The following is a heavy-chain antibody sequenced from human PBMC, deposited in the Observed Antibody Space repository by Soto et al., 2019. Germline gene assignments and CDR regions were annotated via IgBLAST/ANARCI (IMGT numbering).Heavy chain of an antibody. CDR2: INQDGSEM. CDR1: GFTFSTYW. Sequence: EVQLVESGGGLVQPGGSLRLSCAASGFTFSTYWMTWVRQAPGKGLEWVANINQDGSEMFYLDSVKGRFTVSRDNARNSLYLQMNSLRAEDTAVYYCARLDRCYYGMDVWGHGTTVTVSS. CDR3: ARLDRCYYGMDV. J-gene: IGHJ6*02. V-gene: IGHV3-7*01.